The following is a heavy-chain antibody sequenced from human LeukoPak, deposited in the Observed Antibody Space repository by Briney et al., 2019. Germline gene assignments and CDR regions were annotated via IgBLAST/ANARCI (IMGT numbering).Heavy chain of an antibody. CDR3: ARVDGSGSLWGYYYYMDV. CDR2: MSPNSGNT. D-gene: IGHD3-10*01. Sequence: GASVKVSCKASGYTFTSYDINWVRQATGQGLEWMGWMSPNSGNTGYAQKFQGRVTMTRNTSISTAYMELSSLRSEDTAVYYCARVDGSGSLWGYYYYMDVWGKGTTVTVSS. CDR1: GYTFTSYD. J-gene: IGHJ6*03. V-gene: IGHV1-8*01.